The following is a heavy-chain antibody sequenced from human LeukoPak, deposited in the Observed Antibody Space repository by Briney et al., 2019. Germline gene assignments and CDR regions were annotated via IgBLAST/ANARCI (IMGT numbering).Heavy chain of an antibody. Sequence: PGGSLRLSCAASGFTFSSYWMSWVRRAPGKGLVGVANIKQDGSEKYYVDSVKGRFTISRDNAKNSLYLQMNSLRAEDTAVYYCARDMRYFDWLSDYWGQGTLVTVSS. CDR2: IKQDGSEK. V-gene: IGHV3-7*05. D-gene: IGHD3-9*01. CDR3: ARDMRYFDWLSDY. CDR1: GFTFSSYW. J-gene: IGHJ4*02.